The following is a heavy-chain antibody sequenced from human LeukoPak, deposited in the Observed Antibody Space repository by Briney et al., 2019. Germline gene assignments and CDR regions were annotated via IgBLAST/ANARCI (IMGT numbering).Heavy chain of an antibody. D-gene: IGHD6-13*01. CDR2: IYYSGST. CDR1: GGSISSNY. V-gene: IGHV4-59*01. Sequence: SETLSLTCSVSGGSISSNYWSWIRQPPGKGLEWIGNIYYSGSTNYNPSLKSRVTISVDTSKNQFSLKLSSVTAADTAVYYCARVQQQLLPFDYWGQGILVTVSP. J-gene: IGHJ4*02. CDR3: ARVQQQLLPFDY.